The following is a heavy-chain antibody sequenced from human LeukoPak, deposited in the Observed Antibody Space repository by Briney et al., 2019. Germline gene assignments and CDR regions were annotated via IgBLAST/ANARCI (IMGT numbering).Heavy chain of an antibody. CDR2: IYYSGNT. J-gene: IGHJ1*01. Sequence: SETLSLTCTVSGGSISFSTYYWGWIRQPPGKGLDWIGSIYYSGNTYYNPSLKSRVTILVDTSKNQFSLKLSSVTAADTAVYYCACHPSSGYYAEYFQHWGQGTLVTVSS. CDR1: GGSISFSTYY. CDR3: ACHPSSGYYAEYFQH. D-gene: IGHD3-22*01. V-gene: IGHV4-39*07.